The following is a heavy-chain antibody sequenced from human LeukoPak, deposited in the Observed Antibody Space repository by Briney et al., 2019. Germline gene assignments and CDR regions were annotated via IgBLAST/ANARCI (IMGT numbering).Heavy chain of an antibody. CDR2: VSGSAHKI. V-gene: IGHV3-23*01. Sequence: SGGSLRLSCVASGFTFSNYAMSWVRQTPEKGLDWVSVVSGSAHKIRYADSVKGRFTISRDNSENTVYLQMNNLRAEDTALYYCAGRPTGYSSGYIYWGQGALVTASS. J-gene: IGHJ4*02. D-gene: IGHD5-18*01. CDR3: AGRPTGYSSGYIY. CDR1: GFTFSNYA.